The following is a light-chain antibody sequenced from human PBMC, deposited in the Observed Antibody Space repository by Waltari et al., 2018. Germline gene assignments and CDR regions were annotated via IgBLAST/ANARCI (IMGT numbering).Light chain of an antibody. CDR2: KDS. CDR1: TLPNEY. CDR3: QSSDSSGSYVL. Sequence: SYALTQAPSVSVSPGQTARITCSGDTLPNEYAYWYQQKPGQAPVLVIYKDSERPSGIPERFSGSRAGTTVALTINGVQAEDEAEYYCQSSDSSGSYVLFGGGTKLTVL. J-gene: IGLJ3*02. V-gene: IGLV3-25*03.